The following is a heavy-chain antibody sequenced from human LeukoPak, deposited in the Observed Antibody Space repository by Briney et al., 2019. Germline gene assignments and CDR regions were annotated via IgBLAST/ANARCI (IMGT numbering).Heavy chain of an antibody. V-gene: IGHV4-34*01. CDR1: GGSFSGYY. Sequence: MASETLSLTCAVYGGSFSGYYWSWIRQPPGKGLEWIGEISHSGSTNYNPSLKSRVTISVDTSKNQFSLKLSSVTAADTAVYYCARAARLAFDIWGQGTMVTVSS. CDR3: ARAARLAFDI. D-gene: IGHD2-21*02. CDR2: ISHSGST. J-gene: IGHJ3*02.